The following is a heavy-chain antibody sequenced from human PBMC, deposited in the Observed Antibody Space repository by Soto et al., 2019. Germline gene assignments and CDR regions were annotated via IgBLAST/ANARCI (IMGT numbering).Heavy chain of an antibody. D-gene: IGHD3-3*01. CDR3: ARPKNLYYDFWSGYPNYFDY. CDR2: IWYDGSNK. V-gene: IGHV3-33*01. CDR1: GFTFSSYG. Sequence: GGSLRLSCAASGFTFSSYGMHWVRQAPGKGLEWVAVIWYDGSNKYYADSVKGRFTISRDNSKNTLYLQMNSLRAEDTAVYYCARPKNLYYDFWSGYPNYFDYWGQGTLVTVSS. J-gene: IGHJ4*02.